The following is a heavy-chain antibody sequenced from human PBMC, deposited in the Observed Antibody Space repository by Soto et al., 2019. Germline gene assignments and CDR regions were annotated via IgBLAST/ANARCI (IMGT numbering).Heavy chain of an antibody. Sequence: GASVKVCCKVSGYTLTELSIQWVRQAPGKGLEWMGGFDPEDGETIYAQKFQGRVTMTEDTSTDTAYMELSSLRSEDTAVYYCATARVRGVTYLYWGQGTLVTVSS. CDR3: ATARVRGVTYLY. D-gene: IGHD3-10*02. V-gene: IGHV1-24*01. J-gene: IGHJ4*02. CDR1: GYTLTELS. CDR2: FDPEDGET.